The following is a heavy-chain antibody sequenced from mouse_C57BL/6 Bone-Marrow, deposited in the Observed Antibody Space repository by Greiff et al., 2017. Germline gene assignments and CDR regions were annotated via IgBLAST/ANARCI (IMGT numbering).Heavy chain of an antibody. V-gene: IGHV1-59*01. CDR1: GYTFTSYW. J-gene: IGHJ2*01. CDR3: ARSPYYYGSSGDFDY. CDR2: IDPSDSYT. Sequence: QVQLQQPGAELVRPGTSVKLSCKASGYTFTSYWMHWVKQRPGQGLEWIGVIDPSDSYTTYTQKFKGKATLTVDTSSSTAYMQLSSLTSEDSAVYYCARSPYYYGSSGDFDYWGQGTTLTVSA. D-gene: IGHD1-1*01.